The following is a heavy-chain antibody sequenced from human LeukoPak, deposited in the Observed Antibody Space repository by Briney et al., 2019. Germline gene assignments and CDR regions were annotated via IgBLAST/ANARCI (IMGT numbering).Heavy chain of an antibody. Sequence: GGSLRLSYAASGFTFSSYAMSWVRQAPGKGLEWVSAISGSGGSTYYADSVKGRFTISRDNSKNTLYLQMNSLRAEDTAVYYCAKDLLVLRYFDWLLSGLDYWGQGTLVTVSS. CDR3: AKDLLVLRYFDWLLSGLDY. CDR2: ISGSGGST. D-gene: IGHD3-9*01. J-gene: IGHJ4*02. CDR1: GFTFSSYA. V-gene: IGHV3-23*01.